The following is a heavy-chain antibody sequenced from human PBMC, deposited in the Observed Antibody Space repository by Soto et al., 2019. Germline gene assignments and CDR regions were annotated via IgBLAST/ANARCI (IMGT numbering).Heavy chain of an antibody. CDR1: GFTFSSCG. V-gene: IGHV3-33*01. J-gene: IGHJ4*02. Sequence: GGSLRLSCAASGFTFSSCGMHWVRQAPGKGLEWVAVIRYDGSNKYYADSVKGRFTISRDNSKNTLYLQMNSLRAEDTAVYYCARDRDTAMGGVDYWGQGTLVTVSS. CDR3: ARDRDTAMGGVDY. CDR2: IRYDGSNK. D-gene: IGHD5-18*01.